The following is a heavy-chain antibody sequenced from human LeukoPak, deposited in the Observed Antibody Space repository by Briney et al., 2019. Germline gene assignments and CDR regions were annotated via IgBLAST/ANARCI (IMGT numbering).Heavy chain of an antibody. CDR2: IDQGGSVR. J-gene: IGHJ4*02. CDR3: ARDPEPSSFDL. V-gene: IGHV3-7*01. CDR1: GFSFSTYW. Sequence: HPGGSLRLSCAASGFSFSTYWMSWVRQTPEKGLEFVANIDQGGSVRNYMDSLKGRCTISRDNAKKSLYLEINSLRADDTAVYYCARDPEPSSFDLWGRGALVTVSS. D-gene: IGHD6-13*01.